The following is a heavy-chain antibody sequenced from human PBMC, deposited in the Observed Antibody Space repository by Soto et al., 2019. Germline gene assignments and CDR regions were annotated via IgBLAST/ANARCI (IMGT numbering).Heavy chain of an antibody. CDR2: ISYDGSNK. Sequence: QVQLVESGGGVVQPGRSLRLSCAASGFTFSSYGMHWVRQAPGKGLEWVAVISYDGSNKYYADSVKGRFTISRDNSKNTREPQMIRLRGEDAAVYYWAKVFGRQWLVRWGDYYYGMDAWGQGTTVTVSS. CDR1: GFTFSSYG. D-gene: IGHD6-19*01. V-gene: IGHV3-30*18. J-gene: IGHJ6*02. CDR3: AKVFGRQWLVRWGDYYYGMDA.